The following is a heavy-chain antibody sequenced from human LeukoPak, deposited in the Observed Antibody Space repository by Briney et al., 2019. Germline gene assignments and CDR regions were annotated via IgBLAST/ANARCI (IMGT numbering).Heavy chain of an antibody. D-gene: IGHD3-10*01. CDR1: GFTFSSYV. V-gene: IGHV3-23*01. CDR3: AKDGWFGEFRVYFDY. J-gene: IGHJ4*02. Sequence: GGSLRLSCAASGFTFSSYVMHWVRQAPGKGLEWVSAISGSGGSTYYADSVRGRFTISRDNSKNTLYPQMNSLRAEDTAVYYCAKDGWFGEFRVYFDYWGQGTLVTVSS. CDR2: ISGSGGST.